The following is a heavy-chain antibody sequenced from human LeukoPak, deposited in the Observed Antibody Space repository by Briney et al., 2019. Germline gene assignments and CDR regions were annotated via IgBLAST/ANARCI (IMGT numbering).Heavy chain of an antibody. J-gene: IGHJ3*02. CDR2: IYTSGST. CDR3: ARREYSSSSRGAFDI. V-gene: IGHV4-61*02. CDR1: GGSISSGSYY. Sequence: SQTLSLTCTASGGSISSGSYYWSWIRQPAGKGLEWIGRIYTSGSTNYNPSLKSRVTISVDTSKNQFSLKLSSVTAANTAVYYCARREYSSSSRGAFDIWGQGTMVTVSS. D-gene: IGHD6-6*01.